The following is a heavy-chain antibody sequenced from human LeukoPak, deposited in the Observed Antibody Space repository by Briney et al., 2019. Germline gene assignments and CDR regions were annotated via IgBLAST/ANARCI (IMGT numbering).Heavy chain of an antibody. V-gene: IGHV3-66*01. CDR3: ARGVASSSLPFDY. Sequence: GGSLRLSCAASGFTVSSNYMSWVRQVPGKGLEWVSVIYSGGSTYYADSVKGRFTISRDNSKNTLYLQMNSLRAEDTAVYYCARGVASSSLPFDYWGQGTLVTVSS. D-gene: IGHD6-6*01. CDR1: GFTVSSNY. J-gene: IGHJ4*02. CDR2: IYSGGST.